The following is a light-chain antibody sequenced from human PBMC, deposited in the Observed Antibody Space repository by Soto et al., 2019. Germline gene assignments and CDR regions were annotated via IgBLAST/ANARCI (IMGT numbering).Light chain of an antibody. CDR3: HQYDSTRSSWT. CDR1: QSVGSSY. J-gene: IGKJ1*01. V-gene: IGKV3-20*01. Sequence: DIVLTQSPGTLPLSQEGRATLSCRASQSVGSSYLAWFQQKPGQAPRLLIYAASSRATGIPDRFSGSGSGTDFTLTISRLEPEDFAVYFCHQYDSTRSSWTFGQGTNVDIK. CDR2: AAS.